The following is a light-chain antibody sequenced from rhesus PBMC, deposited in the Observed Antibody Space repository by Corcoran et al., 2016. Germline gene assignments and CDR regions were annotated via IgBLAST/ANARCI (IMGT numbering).Light chain of an antibody. CDR2: GAS. J-gene: IGKJ4*01. V-gene: IGKV3-42*01. Sequence: EIVMTQSPATLSLSPGERATLSCRASQSVTRNLAWYQQKPGQAPKLLIYGASSVATGIPDRFSGSGSGTDFTLIISSLEPEDVGVYYCQQDYSWPLTFGGGTKVELK. CDR1: QSVTRN. CDR3: QQDYSWPLT.